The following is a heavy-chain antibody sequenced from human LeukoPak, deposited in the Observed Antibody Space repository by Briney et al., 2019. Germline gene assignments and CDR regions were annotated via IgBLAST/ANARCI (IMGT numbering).Heavy chain of an antibody. CDR1: GGSISSYY. Sequence: PSETLSLTCTVSGGSISSYYWSWIRQPPGKGLEWIGYIYDSGSTNYNPSLKSRVTISVDTSKNQFSLKLSSVTAADTAVYYCAGGTYYDSSGYYLYWGQGTLVTVSS. CDR2: IYDSGST. J-gene: IGHJ4*02. D-gene: IGHD3-22*01. CDR3: AGGTYYDSSGYYLY. V-gene: IGHV4-59*01.